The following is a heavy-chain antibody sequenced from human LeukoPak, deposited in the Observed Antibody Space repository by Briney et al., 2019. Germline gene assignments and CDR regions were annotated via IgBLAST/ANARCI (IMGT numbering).Heavy chain of an antibody. Sequence: GGSLRLSCVASGFTFSSYAVSWVRQAPGKGLEWVSAISGSGGSTYYADSVKGRFTISRDNSKNTLYMQMNSLRAEDAAVYYCARAPGYGAAYYFDYWGQGTLVTVSS. CDR2: ISGSGGST. CDR1: GFTFSSYA. J-gene: IGHJ4*02. D-gene: IGHD1-1*01. CDR3: ARAPGYGAAYYFDY. V-gene: IGHV3-23*01.